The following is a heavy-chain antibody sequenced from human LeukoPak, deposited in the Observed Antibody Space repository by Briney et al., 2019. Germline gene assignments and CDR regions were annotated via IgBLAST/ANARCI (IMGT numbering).Heavy chain of an antibody. CDR2: IYYSGST. CDR1: GGSISSYY. J-gene: IGHJ4*02. D-gene: IGHD3-22*01. V-gene: IGHV4-59*08. CDR3: ARIKSGLIDY. Sequence: PSETLSLTCTVSGGSISSYYWNWIRQPPGKGLEWIGYIYYSGSTNYNPSLKSRVTISVDTSKNQFSLKLSSVTAADTAVYYRARIKSGLIDYWGQGTLVTVSS.